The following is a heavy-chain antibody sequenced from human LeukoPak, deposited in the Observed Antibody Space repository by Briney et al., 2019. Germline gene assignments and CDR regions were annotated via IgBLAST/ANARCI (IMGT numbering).Heavy chain of an antibody. Sequence: PGGSLRLSCAASGFTFSSYSMNWVRQPPGKGLEWIGSIYYSGSTSSNPSLKSRVTISVDTSKNQFSLKLSSVTAADTAVYYCASPSPGFDPWGQGTLVTVSS. CDR2: IYYSGST. CDR1: GFTFSSYS. V-gene: IGHV4-39*07. CDR3: ASPSPGFDP. J-gene: IGHJ5*02.